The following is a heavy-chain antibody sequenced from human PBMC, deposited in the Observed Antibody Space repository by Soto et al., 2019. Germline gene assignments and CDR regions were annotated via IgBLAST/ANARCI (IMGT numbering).Heavy chain of an antibody. D-gene: IGHD6-13*01. V-gene: IGHV3-53*01. CDR3: ARDHSSSWYYYGMDV. J-gene: IGHJ6*02. Sequence: EVQLVESGGGLIQPGGSLRLSCAASGLTVSSNYMTWVRQAPGTGLEWVSVIYSGGSTYYADSVKGRFTISRANSKNTVYLQMNSLRAEDTAGYYCARDHSSSWYYYGMDVWGQWTTVTFSS. CDR1: GLTVSSNY. CDR2: IYSGGST.